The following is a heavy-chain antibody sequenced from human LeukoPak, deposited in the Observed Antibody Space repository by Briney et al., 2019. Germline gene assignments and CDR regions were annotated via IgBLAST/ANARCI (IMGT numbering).Heavy chain of an antibody. Sequence: SETLSLTCTVSGYSISSGYYWGWMRQPPGKGLEWIGSIYYSGSTHYNPSLKSRVTISLDTSKNQFSLKLSSVTAADTAVYYCARVGNYHYFDYWGQGTLVTASS. V-gene: IGHV4-38-2*02. CDR2: IYYSGST. J-gene: IGHJ4*02. CDR3: ARVGNYHYFDY. CDR1: GYSISSGYY. D-gene: IGHD4-11*01.